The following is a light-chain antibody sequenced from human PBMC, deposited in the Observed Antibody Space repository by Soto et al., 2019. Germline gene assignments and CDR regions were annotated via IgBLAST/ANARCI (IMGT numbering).Light chain of an antibody. CDR1: QSVSSSY. Sequence: EIVLTQSPGTLSLSPVERATLSCRASQSVSSSYLAWYQQKPGQAPRLLIYGASSRATGIPDRFSGSGSGTDFTLTISRLEPEDVAVYYCQQYGSSPPKLTFGGGTKVDI. CDR2: GAS. J-gene: IGKJ4*01. CDR3: QQYGSSPPKLT. V-gene: IGKV3-20*01.